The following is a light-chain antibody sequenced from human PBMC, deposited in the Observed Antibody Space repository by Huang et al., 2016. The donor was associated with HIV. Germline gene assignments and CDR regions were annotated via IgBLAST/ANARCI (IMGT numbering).Light chain of an antibody. CDR1: QTVSEH. CDR3: HQYYTLPRT. V-gene: IGKV3-15*01. Sequence: EILLTQSPATLSVSPGARVTLPCRASQTVSEHLAWVQQRPGQAPKLLIYGASNRATGIPPRFSGRGSGTEFGITITNLQSEDFAVYFCHQYYTLPRTFGQGTKVEI. J-gene: IGKJ1*01. CDR2: GAS.